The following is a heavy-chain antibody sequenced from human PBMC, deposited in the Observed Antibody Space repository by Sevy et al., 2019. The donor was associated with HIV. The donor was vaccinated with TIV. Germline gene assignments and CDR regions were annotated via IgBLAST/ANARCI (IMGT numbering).Heavy chain of an antibody. D-gene: IGHD4-17*01. Sequence: GESLKISCAASGFIFSSYEMNWVRRAPGKGLEWVSYISNSGTTIYYSDSVKGRFTISRDNARNSLYLQMNSLRAEDTAVYYCARDLPPSATTVAHFDCWGQGTLVTVSS. CDR2: ISNSGTTI. CDR1: GFIFSSYE. V-gene: IGHV3-48*03. CDR3: ARDLPPSATTVAHFDC. J-gene: IGHJ4*02.